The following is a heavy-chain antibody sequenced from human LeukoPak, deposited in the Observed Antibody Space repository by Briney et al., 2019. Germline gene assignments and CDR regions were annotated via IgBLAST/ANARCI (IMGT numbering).Heavy chain of an antibody. CDR3: ARDTEYNGDFLRPPHFDY. Sequence: ASVKVSCKDSGYTFISYGSSWVRQAPGQGPEWMGWISAYNGNTNYAQELQGRVTMTTDTSTSTAYMELRSLRSDDTAMYYCARDTEYNGDFLRPPHFDYWGQGTLVTVSS. J-gene: IGHJ4*02. V-gene: IGHV1-18*01. CDR1: GYTFISYG. D-gene: IGHD5-12*01. CDR2: ISAYNGNT.